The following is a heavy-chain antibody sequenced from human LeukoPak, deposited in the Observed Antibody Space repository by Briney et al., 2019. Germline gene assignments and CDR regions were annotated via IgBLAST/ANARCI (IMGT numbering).Heavy chain of an antibody. CDR3: ARDLYSSNWFDP. Sequence: GGSLRLSCAASGFTFSSCSMNWVRQAPGKGLEWVSSISSSSTYIYYADSVKGRFTISRDNAKNSLYLQMNSLRAEDTAVYYCARDLYSSNWFDPWGQGTLVTVSS. D-gene: IGHD5-18*01. J-gene: IGHJ5*02. CDR1: GFTFSSCS. V-gene: IGHV3-21*01. CDR2: ISSSSTYI.